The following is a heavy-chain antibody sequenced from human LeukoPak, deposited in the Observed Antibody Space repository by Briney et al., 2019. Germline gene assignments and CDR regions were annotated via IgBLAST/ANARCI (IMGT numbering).Heavy chain of an antibody. Sequence: GASVKVSCKASGYTFTSYDINWVRQATGQGLEWMGWMNPNSGNTGYAQKFQGRVTMTRNTSISTAYMELNRLTSDDTAVYYCARDKYTGYETFDYWGQGTPVTVSS. D-gene: IGHD5-12*01. CDR2: MNPNSGNT. V-gene: IGHV1-8*01. CDR1: GYTFTSYD. CDR3: ARDKYTGYETFDY. J-gene: IGHJ4*02.